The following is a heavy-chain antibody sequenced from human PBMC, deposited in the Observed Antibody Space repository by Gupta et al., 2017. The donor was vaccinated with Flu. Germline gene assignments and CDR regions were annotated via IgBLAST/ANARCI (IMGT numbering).Heavy chain of an antibody. J-gene: IGHJ4*02. Sequence: QVQLQQWGAGLLKPSETLSLTCAVYGGSFSGYYWSWIRQPPGKGLEWIGKINHSGSTNYNPSLKSRVTISVDTSKNQFSLKLSSVTAADTAVYYCARTLKKPGYSSGWYERGVFDYWGQGTLVTVSS. D-gene: IGHD6-19*01. CDR3: ARTLKKPGYSSGWYERGVFDY. CDR2: INHSGST. V-gene: IGHV4-34*01. CDR1: GGSFSGYY.